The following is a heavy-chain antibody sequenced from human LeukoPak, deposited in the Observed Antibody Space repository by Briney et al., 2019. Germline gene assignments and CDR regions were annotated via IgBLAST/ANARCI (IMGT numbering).Heavy chain of an antibody. CDR1: GYSISSGYY. D-gene: IGHD6-19*01. CDR3: ARDPGYSSGWYGTQNWFDP. V-gene: IGHV4-38-2*02. CDR2: IYHSGST. Sequence: SETLSLTCTVSGYSISSGYYWGWIRQPPGKGLEWIGNIYHSGSTYYNPSLKSRVTISVDTSKNQFSLKLSSVTAADTAVYYCARDPGYSSGWYGTQNWFDPWGQGTLVTVSS. J-gene: IGHJ5*02.